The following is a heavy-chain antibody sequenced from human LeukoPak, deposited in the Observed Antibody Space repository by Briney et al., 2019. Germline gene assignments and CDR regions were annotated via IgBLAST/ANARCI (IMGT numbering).Heavy chain of an antibody. CDR2: IYYSGST. CDR3: ARAIAGYDYVWGSYRYTGHYYGMDV. Sequence: PSQTLSLTCTVSGGSISSGDYYWSWIRQPPGKGLEWIGYIYYSGSTNYNPSLKSRVTISVDTSKNQFSLKLSSVTAADTAVYYCARAIAGYDYVWGSYRYTGHYYGMDVWGQGTTVTVSS. CDR1: GGSISSGDYY. D-gene: IGHD3-16*02. V-gene: IGHV4-61*08. J-gene: IGHJ6*02.